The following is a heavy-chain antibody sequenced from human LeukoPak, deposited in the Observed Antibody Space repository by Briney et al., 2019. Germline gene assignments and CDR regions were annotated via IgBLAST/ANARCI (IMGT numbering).Heavy chain of an antibody. V-gene: IGHV3-30*14. Sequence: GGSLRLSCAASGFTFSSYAMHWVRQAPGKGLEWVAVISYDGSNKYYADSVKGRFTISRDNSKNTLYLQMNSLRAEDTAVYYCTNAEYWGAFDIWGQGTMVTVSS. CDR3: TNAEYWGAFDI. D-gene: IGHD2-8*02. J-gene: IGHJ3*02. CDR1: GFTFSSYA. CDR2: ISYDGSNK.